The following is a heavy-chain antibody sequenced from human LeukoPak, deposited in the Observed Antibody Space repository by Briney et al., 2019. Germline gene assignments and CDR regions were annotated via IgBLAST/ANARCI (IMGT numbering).Heavy chain of an antibody. J-gene: IGHJ5*02. CDR2: FMPIVGTE. Sequence: SVNACGTASGGTFSLYAIRRVREAPGQGLKWMGIFMPIVGTENSAQKFQGRVTITTDESTSTAYIELSSMRPEDTAVYYCARDLSGSYRSWFDPWGQGTLGTASS. CDR3: ARDLSGSYRSWFDP. V-gene: IGHV1-69*05. D-gene: IGHD1-26*01. CDR1: GGTFSLYA.